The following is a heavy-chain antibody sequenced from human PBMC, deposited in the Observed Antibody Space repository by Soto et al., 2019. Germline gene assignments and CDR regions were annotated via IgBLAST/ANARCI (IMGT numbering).Heavy chain of an antibody. CDR3: ARGEDAGYCSGGSCSGDWFDP. CDR2: INSDGRST. D-gene: IGHD2-15*01. CDR1: GFTFSSYW. J-gene: IGHJ5*02. V-gene: IGHV3-74*01. Sequence: EVQLVESGGGLVQPGGSLRLSCAASGFTFSSYWMHWVRQAPGKGLVWVSRINSDGRSTSYAHSVKGRFTISRDNAKNTLYLQMNSLRTEDTAVYYCARGEDAGYCSGGSCSGDWFDPWGQGTLVTVSS.